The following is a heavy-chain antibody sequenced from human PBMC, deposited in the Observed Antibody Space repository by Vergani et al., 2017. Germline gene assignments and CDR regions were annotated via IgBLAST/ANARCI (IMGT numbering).Heavy chain of an antibody. CDR3: ARDGRAVAGIDFDY. V-gene: IGHV1-69*08. Sequence: QVQLVQSGAEVKKPGSSVKVSCKASGGTFSSYTISWVRQAPGQGLEWMGRIIPILGIANYAQKFQGRVTITADKSTSTAYMELRSLRSDDTAVYYCARDGRAVAGIDFDYWGQGTLVTVSS. CDR2: IIPILGIA. D-gene: IGHD6-19*01. CDR1: GGTFSSYT. J-gene: IGHJ4*02.